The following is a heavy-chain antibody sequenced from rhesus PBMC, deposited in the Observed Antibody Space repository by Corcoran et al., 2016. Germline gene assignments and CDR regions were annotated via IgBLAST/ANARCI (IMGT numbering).Heavy chain of an antibody. CDR2: IYWVDDK. Sequence: QVTLKESGPALVKPTQTLTLTCTFSGFSLSTSGMGVGWLRQPPGKALEWLASIYWVDDKYSSTSLKSRLTISKDTSKNQVVLTMTNMDPVDTATYYCARGSAGYWGQGVLVTVSS. J-gene: IGHJ4*01. V-gene: IGHV2S1*01. CDR1: GFSLSTSGMG. CDR3: ARGSAGY.